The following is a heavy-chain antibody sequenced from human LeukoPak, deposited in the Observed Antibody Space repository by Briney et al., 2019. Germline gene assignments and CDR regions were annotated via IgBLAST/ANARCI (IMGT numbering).Heavy chain of an antibody. J-gene: IGHJ6*03. CDR3: ARYGSGSYSSSYYYYMDV. CDR1: GVSIRSNNYN. V-gene: IGHV4-61*05. CDR2: IYDSGSN. Sequence: SETLSLTCTVSGVSIRSNNYNWGRHRPPTGQELDSTINIYDSGSNNYNPSNDRLITISVNTTKNQFPLKISSVTAADTAVYYCARYGSGSYSSSYYYYMDVWGKGTTVTISS. D-gene: IGHD3-10*01.